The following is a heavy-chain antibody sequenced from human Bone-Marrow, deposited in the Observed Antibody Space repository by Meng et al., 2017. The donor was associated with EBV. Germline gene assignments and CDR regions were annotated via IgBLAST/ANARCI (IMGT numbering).Heavy chain of an antibody. CDR2: IYYSGST. J-gene: IGHJ5*02. CDR1: GGPISSGGYY. CDR3: ARTYTVTTGWFDP. Sequence: GPLEESGPGLGTASQTLSLTCAVSGGPISSGGYYWSWIRQPPGKGLESIGYIYYSGSTYYNPSLKSRVTISVDTSKNHFSLKLSSVTAADTAVYYCARTYTVTTGWFDPWGQGTLVTVSS. V-gene: IGHV4-30-4*01. D-gene: IGHD4-17*01.